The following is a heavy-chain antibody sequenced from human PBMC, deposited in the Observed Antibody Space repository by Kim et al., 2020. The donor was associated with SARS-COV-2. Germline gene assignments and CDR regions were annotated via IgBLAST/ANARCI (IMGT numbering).Heavy chain of an antibody. J-gene: IGHJ3*02. V-gene: IGHV4-39*01. D-gene: IGHD3-3*01. CDR3: ARPPRGISRRAFDI. Sequence: SETLSLTCTVSGGSIGTTNYFWGWIRQPPGKGLEWIATVSFSGTTYYNPSLKSRGTISIDTSKNQFSLKLNSVTAADTAMYYCARPPRGISRRAFDIWGQGTMVTVSS. CDR1: GGSIGTTNYF. CDR2: VSFSGTT.